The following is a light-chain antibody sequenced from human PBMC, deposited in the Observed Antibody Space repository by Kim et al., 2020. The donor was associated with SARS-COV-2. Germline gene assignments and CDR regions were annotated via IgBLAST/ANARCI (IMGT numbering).Light chain of an antibody. CDR1: QSIGSW. CDR3: QQYNTYPPYT. V-gene: IGKV1-5*01. CDR2: DAS. J-gene: IGKJ2*01. Sequence: ASVGDKVTITCRASQSIGSWLAWYQQKQGKAPKRLIYDASNLESGVPARFSGRGSGTEFTLTISSLQPDDFATYYCQQYNTYPPYTFGQGTKLEI.